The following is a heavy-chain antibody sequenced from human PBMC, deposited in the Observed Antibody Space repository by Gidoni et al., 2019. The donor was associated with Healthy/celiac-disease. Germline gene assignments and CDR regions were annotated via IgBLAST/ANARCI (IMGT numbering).Heavy chain of an antibody. CDR3: AKYTGHTYYDFWSGYYGTCFDY. CDR1: GFTFSSYA. Sequence: EVQLLESGGGLVQPGGSLRLSCAASGFTFSSYAMSWVRQAPGKGLEWVSAISGSGGSTYYADSVKGRFTISRDNSKNTLYLQMNSLRAEDTAVYYCAKYTGHTYYDFWSGYYGTCFDYWGQGTLVTVSS. V-gene: IGHV3-23*01. CDR2: ISGSGGST. J-gene: IGHJ4*02. D-gene: IGHD3-3*01.